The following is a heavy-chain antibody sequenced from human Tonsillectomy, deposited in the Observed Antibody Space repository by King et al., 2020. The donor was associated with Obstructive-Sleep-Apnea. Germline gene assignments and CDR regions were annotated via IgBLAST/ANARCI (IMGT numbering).Heavy chain of an antibody. J-gene: IGHJ6*02. CDR3: AGSASIAAAGNYYYYYGMDV. Sequence: QLQESGPGLVKPSQTLSLTCTVSGGSISSGGYYWSWIRQHPGKGLEWIGYIYYSGSTYYNPSLKSRVTISVDTSKNQFSLKLSSVTAADTAVYYCAGSASIAAAGNYYYYYGMDVWGQGTTVTVSS. D-gene: IGHD6-13*01. CDR1: GGSISSGGYY. V-gene: IGHV4-31*03. CDR2: IYYSGST.